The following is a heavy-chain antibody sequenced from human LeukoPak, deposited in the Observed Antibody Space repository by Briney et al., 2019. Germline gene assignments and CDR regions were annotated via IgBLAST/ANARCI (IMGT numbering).Heavy chain of an antibody. CDR1: GFTFNTYG. Sequence: GGTLRLSCAASGFTFNTYGMSWVRQAPGKGLEWVSSISSSSSYIYYADSVRGRFTSSRDNAKNSLYLQMNSLRAEDTAVYYCAKGRDGYNSYWGQGTLVTVSS. J-gene: IGHJ4*02. V-gene: IGHV3-21*01. D-gene: IGHD5-24*01. CDR2: ISSSSSYI. CDR3: AKGRDGYNSY.